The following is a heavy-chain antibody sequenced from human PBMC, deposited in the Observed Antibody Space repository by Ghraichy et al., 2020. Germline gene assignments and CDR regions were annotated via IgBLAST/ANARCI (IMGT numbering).Heavy chain of an antibody. CDR2: IYWNDDK. Sequence: SGPTLVKPTQTLTLTCTFSGFSLSTSGVGVGWIRQPPGKALEWLALIYWNDDKRYSPSLKSRLTITKDTSKNQVVLTMTNMDPVVTATYYCAHRLHYRYRGLFDYWGQGTLVTVSS. D-gene: IGHD5-18*01. V-gene: IGHV2-5*01. CDR1: GFSLSTSGVG. J-gene: IGHJ4*02. CDR3: AHRLHYRYRGLFDY.